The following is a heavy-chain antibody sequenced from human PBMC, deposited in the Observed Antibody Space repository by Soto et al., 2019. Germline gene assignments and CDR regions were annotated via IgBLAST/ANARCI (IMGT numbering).Heavy chain of an antibody. CDR2: IYYSGST. CDR3: ATTPRLTIFGVVSWFDP. D-gene: IGHD3-3*01. CDR1: GGSISSSSYY. V-gene: IGHV4-39*01. Sequence: PSETLSLTCTVSGGSISSSSYYWGWIRQPPGKGLEWIGSIYYSGSTYYNPSLKSRVTISVDTSKNQFSLKLSSVTAADTAVYYCATTPRLTIFGVVSWFDPWGQGTLVTVSS. J-gene: IGHJ5*02.